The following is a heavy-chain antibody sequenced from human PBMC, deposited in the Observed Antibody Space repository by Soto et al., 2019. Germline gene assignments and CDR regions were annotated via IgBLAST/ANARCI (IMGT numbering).Heavy chain of an antibody. J-gene: IGHJ4*02. D-gene: IGHD4-17*01. CDR1: GYTFTGYY. V-gene: IGHV1-2*04. CDR3: AISFGDYGPGYYFDY. CDR2: INPNSGGT. Sequence: ASVKVSCKASGYTFTGYYMHWVRQAPGQGLEWMGWINPNSGGTNYAQKFQGWVTMTRDTSISTAYMELSRLRSDDTAVYYCAISFGDYGPGYYFDYWGQGTLVTVSS.